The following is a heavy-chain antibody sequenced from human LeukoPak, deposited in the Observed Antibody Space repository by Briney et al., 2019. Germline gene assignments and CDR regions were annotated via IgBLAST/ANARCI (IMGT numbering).Heavy chain of an antibody. CDR1: GGTFSSYA. V-gene: IGHV1-69*13. D-gene: IGHD5-18*01. CDR3: ARDQGYRYGYGDFDY. CDR2: IIPIFGTA. Sequence: ASVKVSCKASGGTFSSYAISWVRQAPGQGLEWMGGIIPIFGTANYAQKFQGRVTITADESTSTAYMELSSLRSEDTAVYYCARDQGYRYGYGDFDYWGQGTLVTVSS. J-gene: IGHJ4*02.